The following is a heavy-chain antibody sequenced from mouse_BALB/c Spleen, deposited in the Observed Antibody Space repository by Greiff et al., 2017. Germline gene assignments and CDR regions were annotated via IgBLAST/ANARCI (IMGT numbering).Heavy chain of an antibody. CDR2: ISSGSSTI. D-gene: IGHD2-1*01. Sequence: EVQLVESGGGLVQPGGSRKLSCAASGFTFSSFGMHWVRQAPEKGLEWVAYISSGSSTIYYADTVKGRFTISRDNPKNTLFLQMTSLRSEDTAMYYCARSHDGNYGGYAMDYWGQGTSVTVSS. CDR3: ARSHDGNYGGYAMDY. J-gene: IGHJ4*01. CDR1: GFTFSSFG. V-gene: IGHV5-17*02.